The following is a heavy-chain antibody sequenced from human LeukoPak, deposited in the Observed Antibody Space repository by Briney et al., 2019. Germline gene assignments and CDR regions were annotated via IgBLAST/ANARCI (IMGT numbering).Heavy chain of an antibody. Sequence: SLTLSCLLAAHTFTNFAVNWVSQAPGKGLEWEAAISTDGAHNYLSCSVKGRFTVSRDNSKNTAYLQMNSLRSEDTAMYYCTKDDGPYGLTPYSVGLSDFWGPGTLVTVSS. CDR1: AHTFTNFA. CDR2: ISTDGAHN. D-gene: IGHD4-17*01. CDR3: TKDDGPYGLTPYSVGLSDF. V-gene: IGHV3-30*18. J-gene: IGHJ4*02.